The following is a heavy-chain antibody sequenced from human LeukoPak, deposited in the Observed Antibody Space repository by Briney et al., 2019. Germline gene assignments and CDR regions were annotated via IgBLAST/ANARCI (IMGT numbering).Heavy chain of an antibody. CDR3: ARTSSRQDTMVRGVIPFDY. D-gene: IGHD3-10*01. CDR2: IIPILGIA. CDR1: GGTFSSYA. J-gene: IGHJ4*02. V-gene: IGHV1-69*04. Sequence: GASVKVSCKASGGTFSSYAISWVRQAPGQGLEWMGRIIPILGIANYTQKFQGRVTITADKSTSTAYMELSSLRSEDTAVYYCARTSSRQDTMVRGVIPFDYWGQGTLVTVSS.